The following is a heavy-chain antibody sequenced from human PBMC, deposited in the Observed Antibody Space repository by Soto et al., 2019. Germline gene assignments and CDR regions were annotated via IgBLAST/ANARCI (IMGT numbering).Heavy chain of an antibody. J-gene: IGHJ6*02. CDR3: ATSYPGIAAAGPDRGYYYYGMDV. CDR2: ISSSSSTI. Sequence: HPGGSLRLSCAASGFTFSSYSMNWVRQAPGKGLGWVSYISSSSSTIYYADSVKGRFTISRDNAKNSLYLQMNSLGDEDTAVYYCATSYPGIAAAGPDRGYYYYGMDVWGQGTTVTVSS. CDR1: GFTFSSYS. D-gene: IGHD6-13*01. V-gene: IGHV3-48*02.